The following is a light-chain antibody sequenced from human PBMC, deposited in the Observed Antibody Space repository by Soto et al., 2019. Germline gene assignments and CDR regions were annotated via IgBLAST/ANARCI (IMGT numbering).Light chain of an antibody. J-gene: IGKJ4*01. V-gene: IGKV3-15*01. CDR3: QQYNNGPPLT. Sequence: EIVMTQSAATLSVSPGERATLSCRASQSVSSNLAWYQQKPGQAPRLLIYGASTRATGIPARFSGSGSGTEFTLTISSLQSEDFAVYYCQQYNNGPPLTFGGGTKVEIK. CDR2: GAS. CDR1: QSVSSN.